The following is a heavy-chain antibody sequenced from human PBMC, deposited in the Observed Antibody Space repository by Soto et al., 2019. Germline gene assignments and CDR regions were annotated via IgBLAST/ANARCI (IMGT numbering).Heavy chain of an antibody. CDR1: GYTFTSYD. CDR3: ARDPSDYYYGSGYDAFDI. V-gene: IGHV1-8*01. D-gene: IGHD3-10*01. J-gene: IGHJ3*02. Sequence: QVQLVQSGAEVKKPGASVKVSCKASGYTFTSYDINWVRQATGQGLEWMGWMNPNSGNTGYAQKFQGRVTMTRTTSISTAYMELSSLRSEDTAVYYCARDPSDYYYGSGYDAFDIWGQGTMFTVSS. CDR2: MNPNSGNT.